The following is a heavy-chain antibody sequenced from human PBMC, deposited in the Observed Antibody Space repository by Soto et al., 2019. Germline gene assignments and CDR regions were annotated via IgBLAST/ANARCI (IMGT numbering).Heavy chain of an antibody. CDR3: ARQSPTPGYYYFSYGMDV. CDR1: GYSFTSYW. V-gene: IGHV5-51*01. CDR2: IYPGDSDT. D-gene: IGHD4-17*01. Sequence: PGESLKISCKGSGYSFTSYWIGWVRQMPGKGLEWMGIIYPGDSDTRYSPSFQGQVTTSADKSISTASLQWSSLKASDTAVYYCARQSPTPGYYYFSYGMDVWGQGTTVTVSS. J-gene: IGHJ6*02.